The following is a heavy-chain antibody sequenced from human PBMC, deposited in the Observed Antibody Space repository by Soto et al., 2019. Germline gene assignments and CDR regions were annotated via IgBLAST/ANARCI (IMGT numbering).Heavy chain of an antibody. J-gene: IGHJ6*02. CDR3: ARDRTPLSGTRGGMDV. V-gene: IGHV1-69*01. CDR1: GGTFSSYA. Sequence: QVQLVQSGAEVKKPGSSVKVSCKASGGTFSSYAISWVRQAPGQGLEWMGGIIPIFGTANYAQKFQGRGTITADESTSTAYMELSSLRSEDTAMYYCARDRTPLSGTRGGMDVWGQGTTVTVSS. CDR2: IIPIFGTA. D-gene: IGHD1-7*01.